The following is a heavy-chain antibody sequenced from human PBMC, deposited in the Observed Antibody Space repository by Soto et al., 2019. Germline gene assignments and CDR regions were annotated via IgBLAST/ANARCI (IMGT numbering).Heavy chain of an antibody. CDR3: ARGIYSGYDFAFDI. J-gene: IGHJ3*02. D-gene: IGHD5-12*01. Sequence: ASVKVSCKASGYTLTSYDINWVRQATGQGLEWMGWMNPNSGNTGYAQKFQGRVTMTRNTSISTAYMELSSLRSEDTAVYYCARGIYSGYDFAFDIWGQGTMVTVSS. V-gene: IGHV1-8*01. CDR2: MNPNSGNT. CDR1: GYTLTSYD.